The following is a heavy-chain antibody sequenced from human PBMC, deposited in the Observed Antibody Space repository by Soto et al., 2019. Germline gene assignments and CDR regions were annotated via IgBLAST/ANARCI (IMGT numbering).Heavy chain of an antibody. J-gene: IGHJ6*02. CDR1: GGSISSYY. D-gene: IGHD3-10*01. Sequence: PSETLSLTCTVSGGSISSYYWSWIRQPPGKGLEWIGYIYYSGSTNYNPSLKSRVTISVDTSKNQFSLKLSSVTAADTAVYYCARAAGDYDYGMDVWGQGTTVTVSS. CDR3: ARAAGDYDYGMDV. CDR2: IYYSGST. V-gene: IGHV4-59*01.